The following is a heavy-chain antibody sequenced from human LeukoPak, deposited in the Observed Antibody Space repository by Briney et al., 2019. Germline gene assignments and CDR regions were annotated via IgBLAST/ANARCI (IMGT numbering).Heavy chain of an antibody. Sequence: PGKSLRLSCAASGFTFSSYGMHWVRQAPGKGLEWVAVIWYDGRNKHYADSVKGRFTISRDNARNTLFLQMNSLRAEDTAVYYCARVSGYSGTWYVDYWGQGTLVTVSS. CDR2: IWYDGRNK. CDR3: ARVSGYSGTWYVDY. D-gene: IGHD6-13*01. V-gene: IGHV3-33*01. J-gene: IGHJ4*02. CDR1: GFTFSSYG.